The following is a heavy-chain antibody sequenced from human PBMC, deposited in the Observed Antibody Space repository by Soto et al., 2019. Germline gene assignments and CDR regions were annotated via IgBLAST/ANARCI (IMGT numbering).Heavy chain of an antibody. J-gene: IGHJ4*02. D-gene: IGHD3-22*01. CDR3: ARDLSYYDSSGSLGS. Sequence: GGSLRLSCAASGFTFSSYGMHWVRQAPGKGLKKVTVIWYDGSNKYYAESVKGQFTISRDNSKNTLYLQMNSLRAEDTAVYYCARDLSYYDSSGSLGSWGQGTLVTVSS. V-gene: IGHV3-33*01. CDR2: IWYDGSNK. CDR1: GFTFSSYG.